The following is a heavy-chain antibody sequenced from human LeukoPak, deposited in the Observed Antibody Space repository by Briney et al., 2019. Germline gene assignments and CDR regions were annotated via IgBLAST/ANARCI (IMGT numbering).Heavy chain of an antibody. J-gene: IGHJ1*01. Sequence: ASVKVSCKVSGYTLTELSMHWVRQAPGKGLEWMGGFDPEDGETIYAQKFQGRVTMTEDTSTDTAYMELSSLRSEDTAVYYCATGPTYYYDSSGYTQYFQHWGQGTLVTVSS. CDR2: FDPEDGET. CDR1: GYTLTELS. CDR3: ATGPTYYYDSSGYTQYFQH. D-gene: IGHD3-22*01. V-gene: IGHV1-24*01.